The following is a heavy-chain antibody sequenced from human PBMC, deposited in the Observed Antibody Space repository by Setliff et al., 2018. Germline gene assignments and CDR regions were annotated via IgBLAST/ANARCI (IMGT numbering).Heavy chain of an antibody. V-gene: IGHV1-46*01. Sequence: ASVKVSCKASGYTFTGYYMHWVRQAPGQGLEWMGVINPGDGSTTYAQKFQGRVKMTRDTSTNTVYMQMNSLRAEDTAVYYCARGVFPDVWGKGTTVTVSS. CDR3: ARGVFPDV. CDR1: GYTFTGYY. D-gene: IGHD2-21*01. CDR2: INPGDGST. J-gene: IGHJ6*04.